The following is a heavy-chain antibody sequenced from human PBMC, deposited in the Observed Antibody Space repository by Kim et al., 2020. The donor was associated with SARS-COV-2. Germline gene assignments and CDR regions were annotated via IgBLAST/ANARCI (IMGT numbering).Heavy chain of an antibody. D-gene: IGHD6-13*01. J-gene: IGHJ6*02. CDR2: IYYSGST. Sequence: SETLSLTCTVSGGSISSYYWSWIRQPPGKGLEWIGYIYYSGSTNYNPSLKSRVTISVDTSKNQFSLKLSSVTAADTAVYYCARDLGVAAAGTSRSAPPPSHSHYGMDVWGQGTTVTVSS. CDR3: ARDLGVAAAGTSRSAPPPSHSHYGMDV. CDR1: GGSISSYY. V-gene: IGHV4-59*01.